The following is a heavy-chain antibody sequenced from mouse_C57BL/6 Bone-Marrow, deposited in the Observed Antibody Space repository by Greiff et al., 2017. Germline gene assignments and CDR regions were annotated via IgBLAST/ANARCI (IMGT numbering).Heavy chain of an antibody. Sequence: VQLQQSGPELVKPGASVKISCKASGYTFTDYYMNWVKQSHGKSLEWIGDINPNNGGTSYNQKFKGKDTLTVDKSSSTAYMELRSLTSEDSAVYYCATIYYGNPAYWGQGTLVTVSA. D-gene: IGHD2-1*01. CDR1: GYTFTDYY. CDR3: ATIYYGNPAY. V-gene: IGHV1-26*01. CDR2: INPNNGGT. J-gene: IGHJ3*01.